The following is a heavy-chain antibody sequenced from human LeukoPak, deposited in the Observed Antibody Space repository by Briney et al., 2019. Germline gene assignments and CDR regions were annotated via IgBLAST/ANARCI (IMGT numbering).Heavy chain of an antibody. CDR2: IIPILGIA. CDR3: ARGGGFNWSYVELKY. V-gene: IGHV1-69*04. J-gene: IGHJ4*02. Sequence: SVKVSCKASGGTFSSYAISWVRQAPGQGLEWMGRIIPILGIANYAQKFQGRVTITADKSTSTAYMELSSLRSEDTAVYYCARGGGFNWSYVELKYWGQGTLVTVSS. CDR1: GGTFSSYA. D-gene: IGHD1-7*01.